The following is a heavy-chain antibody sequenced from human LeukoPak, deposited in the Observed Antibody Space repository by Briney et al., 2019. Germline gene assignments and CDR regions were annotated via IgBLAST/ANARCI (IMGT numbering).Heavy chain of an antibody. CDR2: INHSGST. CDR1: GGSLSNYY. J-gene: IGHJ3*02. Sequence: SETLSLTCAVYGGSLSNYYWIWIRQAPGKGLEWIGEINHSGSTNYNPSLKSRITMSIDTSKNQFSLKLSSVTAADTAVYYCARLGRRTMIVVVNAFDIWGQGTMVTVSS. D-gene: IGHD3-22*01. CDR3: ARLGRRTMIVVVNAFDI. V-gene: IGHV4-34*01.